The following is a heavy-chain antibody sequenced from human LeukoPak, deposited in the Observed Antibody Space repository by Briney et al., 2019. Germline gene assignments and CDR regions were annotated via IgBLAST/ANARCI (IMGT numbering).Heavy chain of an antibody. CDR1: GFTFSSYE. J-gene: IGHJ3*02. D-gene: IGHD6-13*01. Sequence: GGSLRLSCAASGFTFSSYEMNWVRQAPGKGLEWVSTISASGGTTYYADSVKGRFTISRDNSKNTLYLQMNSLRSEDTALHYCAKMGISSTWGNSDAFDIWGQGTMVTVSS. CDR2: ISASGGTT. V-gene: IGHV3-23*01. CDR3: AKMGISSTWGNSDAFDI.